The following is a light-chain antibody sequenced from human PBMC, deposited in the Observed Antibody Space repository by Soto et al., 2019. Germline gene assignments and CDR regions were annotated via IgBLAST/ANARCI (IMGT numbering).Light chain of an antibody. CDR3: CSYAGSYTYV. CDR2: DVG. CDR1: SSDVGGYNY. V-gene: IGLV2-11*01. Sequence: QSVLTQPRSVSGSPGQSVTISFTGTSSDVGGYNYVSWYQRHPGKAPKVVIYDVGKRPSGVPDRFSGSQSGNTASLTISGLQAEDEADYYCCSYAGSYTYVFGTGTKVTVL. J-gene: IGLJ1*01.